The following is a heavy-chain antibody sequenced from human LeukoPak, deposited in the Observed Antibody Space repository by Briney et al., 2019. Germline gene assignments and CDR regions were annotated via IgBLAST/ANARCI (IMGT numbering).Heavy chain of an antibody. CDR1: GFTFKLYW. V-gene: IGHV3-74*01. CDR2: INDDGSST. CDR3: ARRNY. Sequence: QAGGSLRLSCAASGFTFKLYWMHWVRQVPGKRPVWVSRINDDGSSTSYADSVKGRFTISRDNAKNTLYPQMNSLRAEDTAVYYCARRNYWGQGTLVTVSS. J-gene: IGHJ4*02.